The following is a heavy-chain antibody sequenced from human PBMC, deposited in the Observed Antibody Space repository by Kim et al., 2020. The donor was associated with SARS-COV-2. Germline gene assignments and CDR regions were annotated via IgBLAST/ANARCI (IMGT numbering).Heavy chain of an antibody. Sequence: GESLKISCKGSGYSFTSYWIGWVRQMPGKGLEWMGIIYPGDSDTRYSPSFQGQVTISADKSISTAYLQWSSLKASDTAMYYCARLFYCGTSCTRRWGAFDIWGQGTMVTVSS. CDR2: IYPGDSDT. V-gene: IGHV5-51*01. CDR1: GYSFTSYW. J-gene: IGHJ3*02. CDR3: ARLFYCGTSCTRRWGAFDI. D-gene: IGHD2-2*01.